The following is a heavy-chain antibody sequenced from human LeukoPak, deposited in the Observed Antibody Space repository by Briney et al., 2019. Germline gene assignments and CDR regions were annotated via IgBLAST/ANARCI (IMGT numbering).Heavy chain of an antibody. Sequence: PSETLSLTCTVAGGSISSYYWSWIRQPPGKGLEWIGYIYYSGSNNYNPSLKSRVTISVDTSKNQFSLKLSSVTAADTAVYYCAREPLYYYGSGGLDYWGQGTLVTVSS. CDR3: AREPLYYYGSGGLDY. V-gene: IGHV4-59*01. J-gene: IGHJ4*02. CDR2: IYYSGSN. CDR1: GGSISSYY. D-gene: IGHD3-10*01.